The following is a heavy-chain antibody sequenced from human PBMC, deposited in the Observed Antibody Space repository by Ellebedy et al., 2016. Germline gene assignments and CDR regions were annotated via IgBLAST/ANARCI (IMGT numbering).Heavy chain of an antibody. CDR1: GYTLTSYY. Sequence: ASVKVSCXASGYTLTSYYMNWVRQAPGQGIEWLGIINPSGGNTNYAQKFQGRVSMATDTSTTTVYMELSSLRSEDKALYYCARGDYGGKSPGRAWGQGTLVTVSS. D-gene: IGHD4-23*01. CDR2: INPSGGNT. J-gene: IGHJ5*02. CDR3: ARGDYGGKSPGRA. V-gene: IGHV1-46*01.